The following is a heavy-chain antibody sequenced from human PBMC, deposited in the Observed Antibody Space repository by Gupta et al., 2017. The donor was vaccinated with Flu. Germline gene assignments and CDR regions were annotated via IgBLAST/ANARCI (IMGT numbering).Heavy chain of an antibody. CDR3: AKTGTTGYFYMDV. J-gene: IGHJ6*03. Sequence: VRQAPGKGLEWVAMISYYGDKTSYADSVKGRFTVSRDNSRDTLYLEMNNLTDDDTAVYYCAKTGTTGYFYMDVWGNGTTV. V-gene: IGHV3-33*05. CDR2: ISYYGDKT. D-gene: IGHD1-7*01.